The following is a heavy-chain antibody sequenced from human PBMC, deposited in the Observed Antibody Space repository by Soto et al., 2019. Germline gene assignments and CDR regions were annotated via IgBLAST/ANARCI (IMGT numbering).Heavy chain of an antibody. CDR1: GFTFSSYS. J-gene: IGHJ6*02. Sequence: GGSVRLSCAASGFTFSSYSMNWVRQAPGKGLEWVSSISSSSSYIYYADSVKGRFTISRDNAKNSLYLQMNSLRAEDTAVYYCARDGYYYGSGSYSGYYYYGMDVWGQGTTVTVSS. CDR2: ISSSSSYI. V-gene: IGHV3-21*01. D-gene: IGHD3-10*01. CDR3: ARDGYYYGSGSYSGYYYYGMDV.